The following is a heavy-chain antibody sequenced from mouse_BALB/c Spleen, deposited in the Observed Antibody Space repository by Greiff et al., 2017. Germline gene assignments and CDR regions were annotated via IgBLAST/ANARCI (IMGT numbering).Heavy chain of an antibody. Sequence: EVQVVESGGGLVKPGGSLKLSCAASGFTFSSYAMSWVRQTPEKRLEWVASISSGGSTYYPDSVKGRFTISRDNARNILYLQMSSLRSEDTAMYYCARGPHYYGSSPYAMDYWGQGTSVTVSS. D-gene: IGHD1-1*01. CDR1: GFTFSSYA. CDR2: ISSGGST. V-gene: IGHV5-6-5*01. CDR3: ARGPHYYGSSPYAMDY. J-gene: IGHJ4*01.